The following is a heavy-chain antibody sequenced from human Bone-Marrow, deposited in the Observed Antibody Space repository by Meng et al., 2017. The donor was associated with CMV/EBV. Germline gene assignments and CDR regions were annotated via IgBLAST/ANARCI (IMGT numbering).Heavy chain of an antibody. J-gene: IGHJ4*02. CDR2: IYYSGST. V-gene: IGHV4-39*07. D-gene: IGHD2-2*02. CDR1: GGSISSSSYY. Sequence: SETLSLTCTVSGGSISSSSYYWGWIRQPPGKGLEWIGSIYYSGSTYYNPSLKSRVTISVDTSKNQFSLKLSSVTAADTAVYYCAREGIVVVPAAIRGGYYFDYWGQGTLVTVSS. CDR3: AREGIVVVPAAIRGGYYFDY.